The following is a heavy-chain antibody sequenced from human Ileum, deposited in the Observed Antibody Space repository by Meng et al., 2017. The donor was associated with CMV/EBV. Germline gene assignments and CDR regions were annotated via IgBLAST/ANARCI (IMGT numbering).Heavy chain of an antibody. CDR3: ARDLIRDDTGSWFDP. J-gene: IGHJ5*02. CDR1: GDSISRYF. Sequence: QVPRHESGPGLVEPSDTLSLTCTVSGDSISRYFWSWIRQPAGKGLEWIGRINTSGKTTYSPSLKSRVTMSLDTSKNQFSLRLTSVSAADTALYYCARDLIRDDTGSWFDPWGQGTLVTVSS. V-gene: IGHV4-4*07. D-gene: IGHD3-16*01. CDR2: INTSGKT.